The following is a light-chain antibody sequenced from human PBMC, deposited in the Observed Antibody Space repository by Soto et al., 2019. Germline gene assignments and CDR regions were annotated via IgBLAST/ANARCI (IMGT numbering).Light chain of an antibody. J-gene: IGKJ5*01. CDR3: LQHNSYPFT. Sequence: DIQMTQSPSAMSASVGDRVNITCRASQGIGNYLAWFQQKPGKVPQRLIYAASSLESGVPSRFSGSGSGTEFTLTISSLQAEDLAVYYCLQHNSYPFTFGQGTRLEI. CDR1: QGIGNY. V-gene: IGKV1-17*03. CDR2: AAS.